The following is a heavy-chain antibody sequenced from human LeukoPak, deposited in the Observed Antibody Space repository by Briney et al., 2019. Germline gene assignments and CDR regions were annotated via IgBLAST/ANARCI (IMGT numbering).Heavy chain of an antibody. V-gene: IGHV3-23*01. CDR3: AKQVTTVTPTGY. CDR1: GGFFSGYY. J-gene: IGHJ4*02. D-gene: IGHD4-11*01. Sequence: PSETLSLTCAVYGGFFSGYYWSWIRQPPGKGLEWVSAISGSGGSTYYADSVKGRFTISRDNSKNTLYLQMNSLRAEDTAVYYCAKQVTTVTPTGYWGQGTLVTVSS. CDR2: ISGSGGST.